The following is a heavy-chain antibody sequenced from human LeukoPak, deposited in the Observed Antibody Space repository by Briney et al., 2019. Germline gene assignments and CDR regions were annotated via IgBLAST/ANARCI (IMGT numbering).Heavy chain of an antibody. V-gene: IGHV3-74*01. CDR2: INSDGSST. Sequence: PGGSLRLSCAASGFTFSSYWMLWVRQAPGKGLVWVSRINSDGSSTSYADSVKGRFTISRDNAKNTLYLQMNSLRAEDTAVYYCARGMRITMVRGVIPHDYWGQGTLVTVSS. CDR1: GFTFSSYW. CDR3: ARGMRITMVRGVIPHDY. D-gene: IGHD3-10*01. J-gene: IGHJ4*02.